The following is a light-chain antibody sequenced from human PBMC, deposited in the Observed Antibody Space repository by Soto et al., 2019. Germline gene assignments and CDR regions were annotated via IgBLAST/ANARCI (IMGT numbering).Light chain of an antibody. Sequence: EIVMTQSPATLSVSPGERVTLSCRASQSVSSNLAWYQQKPGQAPRLLIYSASTRATGLPARFSGSGSGTEFTLTISSLQSEDFAVYYCQQYNDWPKTFGQGTKVEIK. J-gene: IGKJ1*01. CDR2: SAS. V-gene: IGKV3-15*01. CDR1: QSVSSN. CDR3: QQYNDWPKT.